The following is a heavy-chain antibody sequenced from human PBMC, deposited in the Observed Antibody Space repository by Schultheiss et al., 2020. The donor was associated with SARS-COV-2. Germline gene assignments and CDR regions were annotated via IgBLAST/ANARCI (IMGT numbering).Heavy chain of an antibody. CDR2: IRSKANSYAT. D-gene: IGHD6-13*01. CDR3: LRGAGTFYFDY. CDR1: GFTFSGSA. Sequence: GGSLRLSCAASGFTFSGSAMHWVRQASGKGLEWVGRIRSKANSYATAYAASVKGRFTISRDDSKNTAYLQMNSLKTEDTAVYYCLRGAGTFYFDYWGQGTLVTVSS. J-gene: IGHJ4*02. V-gene: IGHV3-73*01.